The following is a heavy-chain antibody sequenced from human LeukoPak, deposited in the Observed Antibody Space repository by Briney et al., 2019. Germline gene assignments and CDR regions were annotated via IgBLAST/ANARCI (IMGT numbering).Heavy chain of an antibody. CDR2: IKQDGSEK. Sequence: PGGSLRLSCAASGFTVSSNYMSWVRQAPGKGLEWVANIKQDGSEKYYVDSVKGRFTISRDNAKNSLYLQMNSLRAEDTAVYYCASQGYCSGGSCYWGAFDIWGQGTMVTVSS. CDR3: ASQGYCSGGSCYWGAFDI. D-gene: IGHD2-15*01. V-gene: IGHV3-7*01. J-gene: IGHJ3*02. CDR1: GFTVSSNY.